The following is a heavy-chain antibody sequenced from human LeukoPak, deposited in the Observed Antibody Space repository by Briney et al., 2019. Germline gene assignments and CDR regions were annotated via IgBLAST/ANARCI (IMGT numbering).Heavy chain of an antibody. V-gene: IGHV3-48*02. J-gene: IGHJ5*02. D-gene: IGHD6-13*01. CDR2: ISSSSSTI. Sequence: GGSLRLSCAASGFTFSNHGMNWVRQAPGKGLEWVSYISSSSSTIYYADSVKGRFTISRDNAKNSLYLQMNSLRDEDTAFYYCARDQASSWFVGDWFDPWGQGTLVAVSS. CDR1: GFTFSNHG. CDR3: ARDQASSWFVGDWFDP.